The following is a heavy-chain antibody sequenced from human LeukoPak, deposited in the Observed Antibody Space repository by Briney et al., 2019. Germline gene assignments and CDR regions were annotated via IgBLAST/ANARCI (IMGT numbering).Heavy chain of an antibody. Sequence: PGGSLRLCCAASGFTFSSYSMNWVRQAPGKGLEWVSSISSSSSYIYYADSVKGRFTISRDNAKNSLYLQMNSLRAEDTAVYYCARDDWELLHYYYYGMDVWGQGTTVTVSS. CDR3: ARDDWELLHYYYYGMDV. CDR2: ISSSSSYI. V-gene: IGHV3-21*01. D-gene: IGHD1-26*01. CDR1: GFTFSSYS. J-gene: IGHJ6*02.